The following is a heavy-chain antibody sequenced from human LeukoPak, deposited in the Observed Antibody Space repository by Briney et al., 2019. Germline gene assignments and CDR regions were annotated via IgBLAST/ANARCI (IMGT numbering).Heavy chain of an antibody. J-gene: IGHJ4*02. D-gene: IGHD4-17*01. Sequence: ASVKVSCKASGYTFTSYYMHWVRQAPGQGLEWMGIINPSGGSTSYAQKFQGRVTMTRDTSTSTVYMELSSLRSEDTAVYYCARGLKPDYGDRTGRVDYWGQGTLVTVSS. V-gene: IGHV1-46*01. CDR2: INPSGGST. CDR3: ARGLKPDYGDRTGRVDY. CDR1: GYTFTSYY.